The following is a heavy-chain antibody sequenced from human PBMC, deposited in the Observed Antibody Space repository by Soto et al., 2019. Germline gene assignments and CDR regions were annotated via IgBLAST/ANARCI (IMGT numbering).Heavy chain of an antibody. V-gene: IGHV4-31*03. CDR3: ARVYYYDSSGYQDY. CDR1: GGSISSGGYY. Sequence: SETLSLTCTVSGGSISSGGYYWSWIRQHPGKGLEWIGYIYYSGSTYYNPSLKSRVTIPVDTSKNQFSLKLSSVTAADTAVYYCARVYYYDSSGYQDYWGQGTLVTVSS. D-gene: IGHD3-22*01. J-gene: IGHJ4*02. CDR2: IYYSGST.